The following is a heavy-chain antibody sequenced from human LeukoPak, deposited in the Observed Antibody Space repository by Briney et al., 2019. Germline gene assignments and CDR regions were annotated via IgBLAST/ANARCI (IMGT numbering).Heavy chain of an antibody. D-gene: IGHD3-22*01. CDR3: ARGEHYYDSSGYWQGYYYMDV. CDR2: IKQDGGEK. J-gene: IGHJ6*03. CDR1: GFTFSSYE. Sequence: GGSLRLSCAASGFTFSSYEMNWVRQAPGKGLEWVANIKQDGGEKYYVDSVKGRFTISRDNAKNSLYLQMNSLRAEDTAVYYCARGEHYYDSSGYWQGYYYMDVWGKGTTVTISS. V-gene: IGHV3-7*01.